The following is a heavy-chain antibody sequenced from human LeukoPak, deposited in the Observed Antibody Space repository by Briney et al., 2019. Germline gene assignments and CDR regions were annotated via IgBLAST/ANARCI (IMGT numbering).Heavy chain of an antibody. CDR3: ARSVLGYSYGLHIDY. J-gene: IGHJ4*02. D-gene: IGHD5-18*01. CDR1: GGSISSYY. Sequence: PSETLSLTRTVSGGSISSYYWSWIRQSPGEGLEWIGYIHYRGSTNHNPSLKSRVTISVDTSKNQFSLKLSSLTAADTAVYYCARSVLGYSYGLHIDYWGQGTLVTVSS. V-gene: IGHV4-59*01. CDR2: IHYRGST.